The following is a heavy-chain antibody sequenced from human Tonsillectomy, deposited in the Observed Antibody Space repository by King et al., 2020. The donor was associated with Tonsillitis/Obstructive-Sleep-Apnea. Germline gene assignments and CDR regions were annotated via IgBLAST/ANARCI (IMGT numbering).Heavy chain of an antibody. D-gene: IGHD3-3*01. CDR2: IYSAGTT. J-gene: IGHJ4*02. CDR1: GFTVGDKY. CDR3: ARDGDFWSGYLFDS. Sequence: VQLVESGGGLVQPGGSLRLSCAASGFTVGDKYMSWVRQAPGKGLEWVSLIYSAGTTYYADSVKGRFTISRANSKNMLYLQMNSLRAEDTAVYYCARDGDFWSGYLFDSWGQGTLVTASS. V-gene: IGHV3-66*01.